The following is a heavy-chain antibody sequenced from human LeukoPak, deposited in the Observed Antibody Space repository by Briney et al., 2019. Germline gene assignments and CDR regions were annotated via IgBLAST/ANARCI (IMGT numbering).Heavy chain of an antibody. CDR2: INYSGST. V-gene: IGHV4-59*08. D-gene: IGHD3-10*01. CDR3: ARQLRVHYYGSGSRSYYFDY. Sequence: SETLSLTCTVSGGSISSYYWSWIRQPPGKGLEWIGYINYSGSTNYNPSLKSRVTISVDTSKNQFSLKLSSVTAADTAVYYCARQLRVHYYGSGSRSYYFDYWGQGTLVTVSS. J-gene: IGHJ4*02. CDR1: GGSISSYY.